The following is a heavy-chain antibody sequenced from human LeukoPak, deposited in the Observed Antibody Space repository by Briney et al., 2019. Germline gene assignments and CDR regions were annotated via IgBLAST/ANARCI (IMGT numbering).Heavy chain of an antibody. J-gene: IGHJ4*02. CDR3: ERYAEYYDSSGYLYYFDY. D-gene: IGHD3-22*01. CDR1: GGSISSNSYY. V-gene: IGHV4-39*07. Sequence: PSETLSLTCTVSGGSISSNSYYWGGIRQPPGKGLEWIGSIYYSGSTYYNPSLKSRVTISVATSKNQFSLKLSSVTAADTAVYYCERYAEYYDSSGYLYYFDYWGQGTLVAVSS. CDR2: IYYSGST.